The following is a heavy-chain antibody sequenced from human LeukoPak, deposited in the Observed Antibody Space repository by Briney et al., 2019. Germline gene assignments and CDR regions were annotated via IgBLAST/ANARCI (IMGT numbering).Heavy chain of an antibody. Sequence: PGGSLRLSCAASGFTFSSYAMSWVRQAPGKGLEWVSAISGSGGSTYYADSVKGRFTISRDNSKNTLYLQMNSLRAEDTAVYYCAKGGYCSGGSCYSPLYFDYWGQGTLVTVSP. J-gene: IGHJ4*02. CDR3: AKGGYCSGGSCYSPLYFDY. D-gene: IGHD2-15*01. CDR2: ISGSGGST. V-gene: IGHV3-23*01. CDR1: GFTFSSYA.